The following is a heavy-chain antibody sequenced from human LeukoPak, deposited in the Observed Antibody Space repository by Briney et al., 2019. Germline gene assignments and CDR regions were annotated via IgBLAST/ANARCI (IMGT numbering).Heavy chain of an antibody. V-gene: IGHV4-39*01. Sequence: SETLSLTCTVSGGSISSSSHCWGWIRQPPGKGLEWIGSIYYSGNTYYNPSLKSRVTISVDTSKNHFSLEVSSVTAADTAVYYCARHENIVVVVAATGFDYWGQGTLVTVSS. CDR2: IYYSGNT. J-gene: IGHJ4*02. D-gene: IGHD2-15*01. CDR3: ARHENIVVVVAATGFDY. CDR1: GGSISSSSHC.